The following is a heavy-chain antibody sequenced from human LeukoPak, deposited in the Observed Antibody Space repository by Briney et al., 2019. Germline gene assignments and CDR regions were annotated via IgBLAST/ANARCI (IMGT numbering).Heavy chain of an antibody. CDR2: IYHSGST. D-gene: IGHD3-9*01. CDR1: GYSISSGYY. CDR3: ASNDILTGYYFGY. J-gene: IGHJ4*02. V-gene: IGHV4-38-2*02. Sequence: PSETLSLTCTVSGYSISSGYYWGWIRQPPGKGLEWIGYIYHSGSTYYNPSLKSRVTISVDRSKNQFSLKLSSVTAADTAAYYCASNDILTGYYFGYWGQGTLVTVSS.